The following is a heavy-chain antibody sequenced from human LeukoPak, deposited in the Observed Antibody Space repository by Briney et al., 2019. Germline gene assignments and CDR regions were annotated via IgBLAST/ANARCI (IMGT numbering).Heavy chain of an antibody. Sequence: SETLSLTCTVSGDSISSYYWSWIRQPAGKGLEWIGRMYVSGSTNYNPSLKSRVTMSVDTSKNQFSLKMTSVTAADTAFYYCARDMVRGFKAYLSWFDPWGQGILVTVST. CDR2: MYVSGST. CDR1: GDSISSYY. CDR3: ARDMVRGFKAYLSWFDP. V-gene: IGHV4-4*07. D-gene: IGHD3-10*01. J-gene: IGHJ5*02.